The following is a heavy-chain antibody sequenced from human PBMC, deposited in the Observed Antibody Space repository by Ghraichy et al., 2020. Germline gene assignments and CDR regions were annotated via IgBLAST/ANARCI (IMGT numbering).Heavy chain of an antibody. CDR3: ARGLIVVVPAAASRVWFDY. V-gene: IGHV4-34*01. Sequence: SQTLSLTCVVYGGSFSGYYWSWIRQPPGKGLEWIGEINHSGSTNYNPSLESRVTISVDTSKNQFSLKLSSVTAADTAVYYCARGLIVVVPAAASRVWFDYWGQGTLVTVSS. CDR1: GGSFSGYY. J-gene: IGHJ4*02. CDR2: INHSGST. D-gene: IGHD2-2*01.